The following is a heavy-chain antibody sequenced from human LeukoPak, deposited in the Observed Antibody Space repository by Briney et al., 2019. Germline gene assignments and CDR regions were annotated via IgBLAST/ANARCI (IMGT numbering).Heavy chain of an antibody. CDR1: GFTFSSYA. J-gene: IGHJ4*02. V-gene: IGHV3-23*01. D-gene: IGHD3-22*01. CDR2: ISSSGGRT. Sequence: GGSLRLSCAASGFTFSSYAMSGVRQRPGTGLEWVSAISSSGGRTYYADSVKGRFTISKDNSKNTLYMEMNSLRAEDTAVYYCAKKANSGYYYAFDYWGQGTLVTVSS. CDR3: AKKANSGYYYAFDY.